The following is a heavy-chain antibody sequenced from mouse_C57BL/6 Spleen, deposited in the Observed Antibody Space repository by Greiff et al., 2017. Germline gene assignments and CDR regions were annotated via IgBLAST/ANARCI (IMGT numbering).Heavy chain of an antibody. Sequence: QVQLKQPGAELVKPGASVKLSCKASGYTFTSYWMQWVKQRPGQGLEWIGEIDPSDSYTNYNQKFKGKATLTVDTSSSTAYMQLSSLTSEDSAVYYCARAITTVVAYYYAMDYWGQGTSVTVSS. J-gene: IGHJ4*01. V-gene: IGHV1-50*01. D-gene: IGHD1-1*01. CDR1: GYTFTSYW. CDR2: IDPSDSYT. CDR3: ARAITTVVAYYYAMDY.